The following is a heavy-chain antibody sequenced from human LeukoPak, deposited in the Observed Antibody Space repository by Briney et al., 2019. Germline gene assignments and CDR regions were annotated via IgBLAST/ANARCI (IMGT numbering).Heavy chain of an antibody. CDR3: ARGAGYSSTWDV. CDR2: IYYSGST. Sequence: SETLSLTCTVSGGSISSSSYYWGWIRQPPGKGLEWIGSIYYSGSTYYNPSLKSRVTISVDTSKNQFSLKLSSVTAADTAVYYCARGAGYSSTWDVWGKGTTVTVSS. CDR1: GGSISSSSYY. J-gene: IGHJ6*04. D-gene: IGHD6-13*01. V-gene: IGHV4-39*07.